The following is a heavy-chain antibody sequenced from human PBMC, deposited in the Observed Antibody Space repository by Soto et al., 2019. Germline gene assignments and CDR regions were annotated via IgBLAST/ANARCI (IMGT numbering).Heavy chain of an antibody. V-gene: IGHV3-48*01. CDR2: ISSSSSTI. Sequence: PGGSLRLSCAASGFTFSSYSMNWVRQAPGKGLEWVSYISSSSSTIYYADSVKGRFTISRDNAKNSLYLQMNSLRAEDTAVYYCAREFHDVAAAGNIDYWGQGTLVTVSS. CDR1: GFTFSSYS. CDR3: AREFHDVAAAGNIDY. J-gene: IGHJ4*02. D-gene: IGHD6-13*01.